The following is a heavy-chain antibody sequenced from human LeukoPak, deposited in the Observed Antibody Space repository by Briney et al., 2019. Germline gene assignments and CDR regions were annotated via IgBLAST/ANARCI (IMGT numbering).Heavy chain of an antibody. Sequence: SQTLSLTCTVSGGSISSGSYYWSWIRQPAGKGLEWIGRIYTSGSTNYNPSLKSRVTMSVDTSKNQFSLKLSSVTAADTAVYYCARVKKRWLRLNYYYYYMDVWGKGTTVTVSS. CDR3: ARVKKRWLRLNYYYYYMDV. CDR2: IYTSGST. J-gene: IGHJ6*03. V-gene: IGHV4-61*02. CDR1: GGSISSGSYY. D-gene: IGHD5-12*01.